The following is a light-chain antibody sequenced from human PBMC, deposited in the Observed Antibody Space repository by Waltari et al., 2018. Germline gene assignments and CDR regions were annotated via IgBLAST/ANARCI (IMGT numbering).Light chain of an antibody. V-gene: IGKV1-16*02. Sequence: IQLTQSPSSLFASVGDRVTLTCRASHDISKSLAWFQQKPGKAPKALISDASTLQSGVPSKFTGSGSGTDFTFTSSSLQPEDYGTYYCEQLKSYPLTFDGGTKVEIK. CDR2: DAS. CDR3: EQLKSYPLT. CDR1: HDISKS. J-gene: IGKJ4*01.